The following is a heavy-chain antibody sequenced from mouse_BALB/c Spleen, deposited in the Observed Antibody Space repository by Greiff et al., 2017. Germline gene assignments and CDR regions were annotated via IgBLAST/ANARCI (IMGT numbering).Heavy chain of an antibody. J-gene: IGHJ3*01. Sequence: VKLQESGAELAKPGASVKMSCKASGYTFTSYWMHWVKQRPGQGLEWIGYINPSTGYTEYNQKFKDKATLTADKSSSTAYMQLSSLTSEDSAVYYCARSDNPAWFAYWGQGTLVTVSA. D-gene: IGHD1-3*01. CDR2: INPSTGYT. V-gene: IGHV1-7*01. CDR1: GYTFTSYW. CDR3: ARSDNPAWFAY.